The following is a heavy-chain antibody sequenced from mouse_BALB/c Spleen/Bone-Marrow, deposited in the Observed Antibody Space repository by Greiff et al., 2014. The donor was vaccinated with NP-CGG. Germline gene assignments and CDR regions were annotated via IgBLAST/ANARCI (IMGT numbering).Heavy chain of an antibody. Sequence: QVQLQQPGPGLVAPSQSLSFTCTVSGFSLTSYGVHWVRQPPGKGLEWLGVIWAGGNTNYNSALMSRLSISKDNSKSQVFLKMNSLQTDDTAMYYCARAGTFDYWGQGTTLTVSS. D-gene: IGHD2-14*01. J-gene: IGHJ2*01. CDR2: IWAGGNT. CDR3: ARAGTFDY. CDR1: GFSLTSYG. V-gene: IGHV2-9*02.